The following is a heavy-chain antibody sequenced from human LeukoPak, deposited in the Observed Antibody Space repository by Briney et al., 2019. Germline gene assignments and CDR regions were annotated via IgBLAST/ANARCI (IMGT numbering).Heavy chain of an antibody. CDR2: VGGANDS. D-gene: IGHD5-12*01. V-gene: IGHV3-69-1*01. CDR3: ARDPRGIVATSY. CDR1: RFIFSDYA. J-gene: IGHJ4*02. Sequence: GGSLRLSCVASRFIFSDYAMSWVRQAPGKRPEWVSTVGGANDSYYADAVKGRFTIYRDNAKNSLYLQMNSLRAEDTAVYYCARDPRGIVATSYWGQGTLVIVSS.